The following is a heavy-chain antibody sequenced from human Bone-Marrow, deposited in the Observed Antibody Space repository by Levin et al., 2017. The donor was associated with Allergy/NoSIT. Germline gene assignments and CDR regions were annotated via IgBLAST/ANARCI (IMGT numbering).Heavy chain of an antibody. CDR3: ASDFPGIAFEEVWFDP. J-gene: IGHJ5*02. D-gene: IGHD6-13*01. CDR1: GVSITTYD. CDR2: IDHSGGT. V-gene: IGHV4-59*01. Sequence: SQTLSLTCTVAGVSITTYDWSWIRQPPGKGLEWIGYIDHSGGTKYNPSLKSRVTISVDTSNNHFSLKLTSVTAADTSFYYCASDFPGIAFEEVWFDPWGQGTLVTVSS.